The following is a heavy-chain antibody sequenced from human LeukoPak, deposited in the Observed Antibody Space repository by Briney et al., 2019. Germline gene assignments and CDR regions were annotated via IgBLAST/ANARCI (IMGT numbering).Heavy chain of an antibody. Sequence: SETLSPTCAVSGYSISSGYYWGSIRQPPGKGLEWIGSIYHSGSTYYNPSLKSRVTTSVDTSKNQFSLKLSSVTAADTAVYYCARIVSTMVRGVIAPSWFDPWGQGTLVTVSS. J-gene: IGHJ5*02. CDR3: ARIVSTMVRGVIAPSWFDP. CDR1: GYSISSGYY. V-gene: IGHV4-38-2*01. D-gene: IGHD3-10*01. CDR2: IYHSGST.